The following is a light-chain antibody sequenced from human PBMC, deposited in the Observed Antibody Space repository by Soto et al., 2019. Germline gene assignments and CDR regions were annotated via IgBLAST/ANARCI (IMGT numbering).Light chain of an antibody. J-gene: IGLJ2*01. V-gene: IGLV3-1*01. CDR2: QDS. CDR3: QAWDSSHVL. Sequence: SYELTQPPSVSVSPGQTASITCSGDKLGEKYVSWYQQKPGQSPVLVIYQDSKRPSGIPERFSGSNSGNTGTLTISGTQAMDEADYYCQAWDSSHVLFGGGTQLTVL. CDR1: KLGEKY.